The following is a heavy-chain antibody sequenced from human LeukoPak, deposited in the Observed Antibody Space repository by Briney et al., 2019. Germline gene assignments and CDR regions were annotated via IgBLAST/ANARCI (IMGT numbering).Heavy chain of an antibody. V-gene: IGHV4-59*12. Sequence: SETLSLTCTVSGGSITSYYWGWIQQPPGKGLEWIGYIYHSGSTNYNPSLKSRVTISVDTSKNLFSLKLTSVTAADTAVYYCAREYSSAENWIDPWGQGTLVTVSS. J-gene: IGHJ5*02. CDR2: IYHSGST. CDR1: GGSITSYY. D-gene: IGHD6-25*01. CDR3: AREYSSAENWIDP.